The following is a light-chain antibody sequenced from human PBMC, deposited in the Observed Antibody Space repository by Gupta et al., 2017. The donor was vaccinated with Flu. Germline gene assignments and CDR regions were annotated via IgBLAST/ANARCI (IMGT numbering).Light chain of an antibody. V-gene: IGKV2-30*01. CDR3: MQGAHWPWA. CDR2: LVS. J-gene: IGKJ1*01. CDR1: QSLVYSDGNTI. Sequence: ISCRSSQSLVYSDGNTILHWFQLRPGQPPRRLIYLVSHRESGVPDRFSGSGSGTEFTLKISRVEAEDVGVYFCMQGAHWPWAFGQGTKVEIK.